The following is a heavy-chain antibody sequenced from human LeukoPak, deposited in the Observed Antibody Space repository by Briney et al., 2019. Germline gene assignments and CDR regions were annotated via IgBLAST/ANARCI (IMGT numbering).Heavy chain of an antibody. Sequence: ASVKVSCKASGYTFTSYYMHWVRQAPGQGLEWMGWINPNSGGTTYTQNFQGRVTMTRDTSISTTYMELNRLTSDDTAVYFCARSSGAYYYYMDVWGKGTTVTVSS. CDR3: ARSSGAYYYYMDV. J-gene: IGHJ6*03. D-gene: IGHD6-25*01. CDR2: INPNSGGT. V-gene: IGHV1-2*02. CDR1: GYTFTSYY.